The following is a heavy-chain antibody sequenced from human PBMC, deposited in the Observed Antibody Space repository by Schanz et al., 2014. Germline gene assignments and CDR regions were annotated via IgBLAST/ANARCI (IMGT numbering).Heavy chain of an antibody. D-gene: IGHD3-3*01. CDR3: ARDLLVSHYDFWSGNDY. CDR2: ISYDGNTK. Sequence: QVQLVESGGGVVRPGGSLRLSCAGSGFTFSNYAIHWVRQAPGKGLEWVALISYDGNTKYYADSVKGRFTISRDNSKNTLYLQMNSLRADDTAVYYCARDLLVSHYDFWSGNDYWGQGTLVTVSA. CDR1: GFTFSNYA. J-gene: IGHJ4*02. V-gene: IGHV3-30-3*01.